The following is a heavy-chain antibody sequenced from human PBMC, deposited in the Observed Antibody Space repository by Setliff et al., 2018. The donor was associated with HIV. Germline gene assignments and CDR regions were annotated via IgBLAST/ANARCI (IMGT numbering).Heavy chain of an antibody. J-gene: IGHJ6*03. CDR3: ARQPGRAAMGRENYYYYYMDV. V-gene: IGHV5-51*01. Sequence: GESLKISCTGSGYSFTNYWIGWVRQMPGKGLEWMGIIFPGDSDTRYSPSFQGQVTISADTSISTAYLQWRSLRASDTAMYYCARQPGRAAMGRENYYYYYMDVWGKGTTVTVSS. CDR1: GYSFTNYW. CDR2: IFPGDSDT. D-gene: IGHD2-2*01.